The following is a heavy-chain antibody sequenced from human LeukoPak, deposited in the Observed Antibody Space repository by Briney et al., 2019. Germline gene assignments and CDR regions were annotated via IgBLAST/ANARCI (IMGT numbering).Heavy chain of an antibody. Sequence: SETLSLTCTVSGGSISSSSYYWGWIRQPPGKGLVWIGSIYYSGSTYYNPSLKSRVTISVDTSKNQFSLKLSSVTAADTAVYYCARVLLWFGELSSYYYGMDVWGQGTTVTVSS. V-gene: IGHV4-39*01. CDR3: ARVLLWFGELSSYYYGMDV. D-gene: IGHD3-10*01. J-gene: IGHJ6*02. CDR1: GGSISSSSYY. CDR2: IYYSGST.